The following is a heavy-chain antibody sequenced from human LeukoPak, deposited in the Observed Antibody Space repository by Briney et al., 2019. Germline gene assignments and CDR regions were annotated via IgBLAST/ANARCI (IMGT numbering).Heavy chain of an antibody. D-gene: IGHD1-26*01. J-gene: IGHJ4*02. CDR2: MSAYNGKT. Sequence: GASVKVSCKASGYSFTSYGFNWVRQAPGQGLEWMGWMSAYNGKTNYAHSLQGRVTVTRNTSISTAYMELSSLRSEDTAVYYCARHELRVWGQGTLVTVSS. CDR3: ARHELRV. CDR1: GYSFTSYG. V-gene: IGHV1-18*01.